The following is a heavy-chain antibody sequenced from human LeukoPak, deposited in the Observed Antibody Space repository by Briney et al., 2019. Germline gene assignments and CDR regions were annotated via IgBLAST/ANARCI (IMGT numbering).Heavy chain of an antibody. CDR1: GGSINNYY. Sequence: SETLSLTCTVSGGSINNYYWSWIRQPPGMGLEWIGYIYYSGSTNYNPSLKSRVTISVDTSNNQFSLKLSSVTAADTAVYYCAMGWSYFDYWGQGTLVTVSS. CDR2: IYYSGST. CDR3: AMGWSYFDY. J-gene: IGHJ4*02. D-gene: IGHD1-26*01. V-gene: IGHV4-59*08.